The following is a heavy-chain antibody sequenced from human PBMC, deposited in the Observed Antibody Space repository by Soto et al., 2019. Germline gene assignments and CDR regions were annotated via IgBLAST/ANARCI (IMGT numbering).Heavy chain of an antibody. J-gene: IGHJ4*02. V-gene: IGHV3-23*01. D-gene: IGHD4-17*01. Sequence: GPLRRSCSASGFTFSSYAMSGVRQAPGKGLEWVSAISGSGGSTYYADSVKGRYTISRDNSKNTLYLQMNSLRAEDTAVYYCAKDFRSTTVTTFDYWGQGTLVTVYS. CDR2: ISGSGGST. CDR3: AKDFRSTTVTTFDY. CDR1: GFTFSSYA.